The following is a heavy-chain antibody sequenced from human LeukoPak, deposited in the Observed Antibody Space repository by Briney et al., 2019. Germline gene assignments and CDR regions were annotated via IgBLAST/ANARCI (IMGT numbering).Heavy chain of an antibody. D-gene: IGHD6-13*01. J-gene: IGHJ4*02. V-gene: IGHV1-24*01. Sequence: ASVKVSCKVSGYTLTELSMHWVRQAPGKGLEWMGGFDPEDGETIYAQKFQGRVTMTEDASTDTAYMELSSLRSEDTAVYYCATVKQLVWYYFDYWGQGTLVTVSS. CDR2: FDPEDGET. CDR3: ATVKQLVWYYFDY. CDR1: GYTLTELS.